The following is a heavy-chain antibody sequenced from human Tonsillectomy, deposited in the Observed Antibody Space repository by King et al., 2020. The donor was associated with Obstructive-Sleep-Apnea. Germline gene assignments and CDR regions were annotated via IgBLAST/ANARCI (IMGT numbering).Heavy chain of an antibody. CDR3: TTSIRGSWYGGPFDY. CDR1: RFTFSNAW. V-gene: IGHV3-15*01. J-gene: IGHJ4*02. D-gene: IGHD6-13*01. CDR2: IKSKTDGGTT. Sequence: VQLVESGGGLVKPGGSLRLSCAASRFTFSNAWMSWVRQAPGKGLEWVGRIKSKTDGGTTDYAAPVKGRFTISKDNSKNTLYQQMNSLKTEDTAVYYCTTSIRGSWYGGPFDYWGQGTLVTVSS.